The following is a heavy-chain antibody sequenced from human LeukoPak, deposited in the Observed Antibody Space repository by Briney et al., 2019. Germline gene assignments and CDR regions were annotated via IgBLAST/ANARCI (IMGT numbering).Heavy chain of an antibody. J-gene: IGHJ6*02. Sequence: SETLSLTCTVSGGSISSYYWSWIRQPPGKGLEWIGYFSYSGTTNYNPSLKSRVTISVDTSKNQFSLKLSSVTAADTAVYYCARRGCSSTSCRLYYYYYGMDVWGQGTTVTVSS. V-gene: IGHV4-59*12. CDR3: ARRGCSSTSCRLYYYYYGMDV. D-gene: IGHD2-2*01. CDR1: GGSISSYY. CDR2: FSYSGTT.